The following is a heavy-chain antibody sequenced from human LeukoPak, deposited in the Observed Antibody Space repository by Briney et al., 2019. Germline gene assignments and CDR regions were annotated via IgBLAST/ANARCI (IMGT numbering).Heavy chain of an antibody. D-gene: IGHD2-15*01. V-gene: IGHV4-59*08. CDR2: FHYSGST. CDR3: ARHHDGGPKLRLDF. J-gene: IGHJ4*02. Sequence: SETLSLTCRVSGASVSNYYWSWIRQSPGKGLEWIGFFHYSGSTNYNPSLNSRVTASIDTSMNQLSLTLVSVTAADTAVYFCARHHDGGPKLRLDFWGLGVLVTVSS. CDR1: GASVSNYY.